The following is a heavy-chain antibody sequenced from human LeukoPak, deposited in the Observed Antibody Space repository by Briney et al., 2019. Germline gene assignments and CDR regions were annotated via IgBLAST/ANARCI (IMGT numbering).Heavy chain of an antibody. Sequence: ASVKVSCKVSGYTFTDYYMHWVQQAPGKGLEWMGLVDPEDGETIYAEKFQGRVTITADTSTDTAYMELSSLRSEDTAVYYCARGRDDAFDIWGQGTMVTVSS. CDR3: ARGRDDAFDI. CDR1: GYTFTDYY. CDR2: VDPEDGET. J-gene: IGHJ3*02. V-gene: IGHV1-69-2*01.